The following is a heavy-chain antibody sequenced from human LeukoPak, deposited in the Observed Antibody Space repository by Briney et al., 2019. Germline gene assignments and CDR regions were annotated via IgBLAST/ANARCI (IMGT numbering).Heavy chain of an antibody. Sequence: PSETLSLTCTGSGGSISSYYWSWIRQPPGKGLEWIGYIYYSGSTNYNPSLKSRVTISVDTSKNQFSLKLSSVTAADTAVYYCARGGIRGALFDYWGQGTLVTVSS. D-gene: IGHD6-13*01. CDR2: IYYSGST. J-gene: IGHJ4*02. V-gene: IGHV4-59*08. CDR3: ARGGIRGALFDY. CDR1: GGSISSYY.